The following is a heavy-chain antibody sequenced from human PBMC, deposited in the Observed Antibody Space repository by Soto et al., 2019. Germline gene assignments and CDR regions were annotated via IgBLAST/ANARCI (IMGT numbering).Heavy chain of an antibody. J-gene: IGHJ6*03. V-gene: IGHV1-18*01. Sequence: ASVKVSCKASGYTFTSYGISWVRQAPGQGLGWMGWISAYNGNTNYAQKLQGRVTMTTDTSTSTAYMELRSLRSDDTAVYYCARDFVVVAATGYYYYYRDVWGKGTTVTVPS. CDR1: GYTFTSYG. D-gene: IGHD2-15*01. CDR3: ARDFVVVAATGYYYYYRDV. CDR2: ISAYNGNT.